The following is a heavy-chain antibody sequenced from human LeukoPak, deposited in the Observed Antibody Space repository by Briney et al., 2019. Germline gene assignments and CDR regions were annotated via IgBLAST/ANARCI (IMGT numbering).Heavy chain of an antibody. CDR3: AREGGPDETPTGFDI. CDR2: ISGSGGST. J-gene: IGHJ3*02. Sequence: GGSLRLSCAASGFTFSSYAMSWVRQAPGKGLEWVSAISGSGGSTYYADSVKGQFTISRDNSKNTLYLQMNSLRAEDTAVYYCAREGGPDETPTGFDIWGQGTMVTVSS. V-gene: IGHV3-23*01. CDR1: GFTFSSYA. D-gene: IGHD1-14*01.